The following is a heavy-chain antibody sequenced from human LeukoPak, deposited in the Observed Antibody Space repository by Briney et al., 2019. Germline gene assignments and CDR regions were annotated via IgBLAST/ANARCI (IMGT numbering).Heavy chain of an antibody. V-gene: IGHV3-48*03. CDR2: ISTSGSTI. CDR3: ATSRGSWPDYFDY. D-gene: IGHD6-13*01. CDR1: GFTFSGYE. Sequence: GGSLRLSCAASGFTFSGYEMNWVRQAPGKGLDWVSYISTSGSTIYYADSVKGRFTISRDNAKNSLYLQMNSLRAEDTAVYYCATSRGSWPDYFDYWGQGTLVTVSS. J-gene: IGHJ4*02.